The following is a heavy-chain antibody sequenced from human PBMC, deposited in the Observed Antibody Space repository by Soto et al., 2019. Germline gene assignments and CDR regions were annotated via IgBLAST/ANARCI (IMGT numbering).Heavy chain of an antibody. CDR1: GGSISSSSYY. CDR3: ARQRGHSSSWYSGWFDP. Sequence: SETLSLTCTVSGGSISSSSYYWGWIRQPPGKGLEWIGSIYYSGSTYYNPSLKSRVTISVDTSKNQFSLKLSSVTAADTAVYYCARQRGHSSSWYSGWFDPWGQGTLVTVSS. V-gene: IGHV4-39*01. CDR2: IYYSGST. J-gene: IGHJ5*02. D-gene: IGHD6-13*01.